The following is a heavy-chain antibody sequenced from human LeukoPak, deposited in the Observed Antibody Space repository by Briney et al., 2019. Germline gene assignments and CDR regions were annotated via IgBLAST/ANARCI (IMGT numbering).Heavy chain of an antibody. V-gene: IGHV3-11*01. CDR3: ARGPGIAVARHYYYYGMDV. CDR2: ISSSGATI. J-gene: IGHJ6*02. Sequence: GGSLRLSCAASGFTFSDYYMSWIRQAPGKGLEWVSYISSSGATIYYADSVKGRFTISRDNAKNSLYLQMDSLRAEDTAVYYCARGPGIAVARHYYYYGMDVWGQGTTVTVSS. CDR1: GFTFSDYY. D-gene: IGHD6-19*01.